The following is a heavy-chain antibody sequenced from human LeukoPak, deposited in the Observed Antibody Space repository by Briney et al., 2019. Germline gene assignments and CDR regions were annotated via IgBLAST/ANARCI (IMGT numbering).Heavy chain of an antibody. CDR2: ISGSGGST. V-gene: IGHV3-23*01. CDR1: GFTFSSYA. Sequence: GGSLRLSCAASGFTFSSYAMSWVRQAPGKGLEWASAISGSGGSTYYAYSVKGRFTISRDNSKKTLYLQMNSLRAEDTAVYYCAKDSLGGYYGSGSYYNSDDAFDIWGQGTMVTVSS. CDR3: AKDSLGGYYGSGSYYNSDDAFDI. D-gene: IGHD3-10*01. J-gene: IGHJ3*02.